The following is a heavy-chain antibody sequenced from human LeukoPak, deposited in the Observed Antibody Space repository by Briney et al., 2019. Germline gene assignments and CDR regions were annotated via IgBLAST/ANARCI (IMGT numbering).Heavy chain of an antibody. CDR1: GFTFNNYW. Sequence: GGSLRLSCAASGFTFNNYWMTWVRQAPGKGLEWVASIRDDGSAKYYMDSVKGRFTISRDNAKNSLYLQMNSLRAEDTAVYYCATDHRGAFDYWGQGTLVTVSS. V-gene: IGHV3-7*01. CDR3: ATDHRGAFDY. D-gene: IGHD3-16*01. CDR2: IRDDGSAK. J-gene: IGHJ4*02.